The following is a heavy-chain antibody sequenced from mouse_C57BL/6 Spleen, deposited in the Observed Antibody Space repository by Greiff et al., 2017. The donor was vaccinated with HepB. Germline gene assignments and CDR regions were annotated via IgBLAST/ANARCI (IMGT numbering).Heavy chain of an antibody. J-gene: IGHJ2*01. CDR1: GYTFTSYW. D-gene: IGHD1-1*01. V-gene: IGHV1-72*01. CDR3: ARTHYGSSHDY. CDR2: IDPSSGGT. Sequence: QVHVKQPGAELVKPGASVKLSCKASGYTFTSYWMHWVKQRPGRGLEWIGRIDPSSGGTKYNEKFKSKATLTVDKPSSTAYMQLSSLTSEDSAVYYCARTHYGSSHDYWGQGTTLTVSS.